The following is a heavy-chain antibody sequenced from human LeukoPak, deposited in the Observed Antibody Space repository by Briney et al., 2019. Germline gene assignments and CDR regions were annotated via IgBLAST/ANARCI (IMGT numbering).Heavy chain of an antibody. Sequence: SETLSLTCAVYGGSFSGYYWSWIRQPPGKGLEWIGEINHSGSTNYNPSLKSRVTISVDTSKNQFSLKLSSVTAADTAVYYCARAVMAAYAFDIWGQGTMVTVSS. V-gene: IGHV4-34*01. CDR2: INHSGST. CDR3: ARAVMAAYAFDI. D-gene: IGHD3-16*01. CDR1: GGSFSGYY. J-gene: IGHJ3*02.